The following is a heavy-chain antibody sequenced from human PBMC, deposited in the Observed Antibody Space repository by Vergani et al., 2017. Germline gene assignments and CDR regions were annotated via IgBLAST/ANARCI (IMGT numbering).Heavy chain of an antibody. J-gene: IGHJ4*02. CDR2: ISCSGGST. CDR3: ASRYCSSTSCRANFDY. V-gene: IGHV3-23*04. D-gene: IGHD2-2*01. Sequence: EVQLVESGGGLVQPGGSLRLSCAASGFTFSSYSMNWVRQAPGKGLEWVSAISCSGGSTYYADSVKGRFTISRDNSKNTLYLQMNSLRAEDTAVYYCASRYCSSTSCRANFDYWGQGTLVTVSS. CDR1: GFTFSSYS.